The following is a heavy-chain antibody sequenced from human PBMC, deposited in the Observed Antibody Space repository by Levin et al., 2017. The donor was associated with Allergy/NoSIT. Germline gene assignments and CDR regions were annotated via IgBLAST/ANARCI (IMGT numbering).Heavy chain of an antibody. CDR1: GFTFSSYG. CDR2: ISYDGSNK. CDR3: AKDLSSSWYLDY. Sequence: GESLKISCAASGFTFSSYGMHWVRQAPGKGLEWVAVISYDGSNKYYADSVKGRFTISRDNSKNTLYLQMNSLRAEDTAVYYCAKDLSSSWYLDYWGQGTLVTVSS. V-gene: IGHV3-30*18. D-gene: IGHD6-13*01. J-gene: IGHJ4*02.